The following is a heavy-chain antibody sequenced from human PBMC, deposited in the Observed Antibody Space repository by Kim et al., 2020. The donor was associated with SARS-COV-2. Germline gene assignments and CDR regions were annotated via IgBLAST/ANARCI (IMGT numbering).Heavy chain of an antibody. V-gene: IGHV3-23*01. CDR2: IRDSGGST. Sequence: GGSLRLSCAASGFTFNNYAMSWVRQAPGKGLEWVSGIRDSGGSTQYADSVKGRFSISRDNSKSTMYLQMDSLRAEDTAVYYCAKVTSGSSGWFEYFQHWGQGTLGTVSS. CDR3: AKVTSGSSGWFEYFQH. CDR1: GFTFNNYA. D-gene: IGHD6-19*01. J-gene: IGHJ1*01.